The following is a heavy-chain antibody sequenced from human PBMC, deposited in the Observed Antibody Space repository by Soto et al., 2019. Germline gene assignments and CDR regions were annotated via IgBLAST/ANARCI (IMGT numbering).Heavy chain of an antibody. D-gene: IGHD3-10*01. Sequence: QMQLVQSGPEVKKPGTSVKVSCKASGFTFTSSAMQWVRQARGQRLEWIGWIVVGSGNTNYAKKFQERGTITRAMSTSTTYKELSSLRSEDTAMYYCAASITMVRGVRTPPDYYYGMDVWGQGTTVTVSS. V-gene: IGHV1-58*02. J-gene: IGHJ6*02. CDR3: AASITMVRGVRTPPDYYYGMDV. CDR2: IVVGSGNT. CDR1: GFTFTSSA.